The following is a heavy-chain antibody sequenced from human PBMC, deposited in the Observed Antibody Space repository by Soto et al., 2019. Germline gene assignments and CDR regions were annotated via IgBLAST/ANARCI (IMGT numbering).Heavy chain of an antibody. V-gene: IGHV3-33*01. J-gene: IGHJ1*01. CDR1: GFTFSRSD. CDR3: ARGGRGWYTDFQH. Sequence: VQLVESGGGVVQPGRSLRLSCAASGFTFSRSDMHWVRQAPGKGLEWVAVIWYDGSNKYYADSVKGRFTISRDNSKNTLYVQMNSLRVEDTAVYYCARGGRGWYTDFQHWGQGALVTVSS. D-gene: IGHD6-19*01. CDR2: IWYDGSNK.